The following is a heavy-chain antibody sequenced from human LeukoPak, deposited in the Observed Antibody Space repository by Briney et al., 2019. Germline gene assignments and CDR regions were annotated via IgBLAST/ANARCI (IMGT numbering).Heavy chain of an antibody. J-gene: IGHJ3*02. CDR1: GYTFTDYY. V-gene: IGHV1-2*02. CDR3: ARDLPKTGYVGASDI. D-gene: IGHD5-12*01. Sequence: ASVKVSCKASGYTFTDYYMHWVRQAPGQGLEWMGWINPNSGGTNYAQNFKGRVTMTRDTSISTAYMELNSLTSDDTAVYYCARDLPKTGYVGASDIWGQGTMVTVSS. CDR2: INPNSGGT.